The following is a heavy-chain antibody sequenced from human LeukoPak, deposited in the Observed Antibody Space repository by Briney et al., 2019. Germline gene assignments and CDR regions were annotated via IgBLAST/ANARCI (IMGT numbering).Heavy chain of an antibody. Sequence: PSETLSLTCTRSGGSISSYYWSWIRQPPGKGLEWIGYIYYSGSTNYNPSLKSRVTISLDTSKNQFSLRLTSVTAADTAVYYCARGGSYYDFWSGYYDYYYYMDVWGKGTTVTVSS. CDR3: ARGGSYYDFWSGYYDYYYYMDV. V-gene: IGHV4-59*01. CDR1: GGSISSYY. D-gene: IGHD3-3*01. CDR2: IYYSGST. J-gene: IGHJ6*03.